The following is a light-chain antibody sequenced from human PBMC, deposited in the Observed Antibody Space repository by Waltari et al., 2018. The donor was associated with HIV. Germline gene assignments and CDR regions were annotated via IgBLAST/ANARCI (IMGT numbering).Light chain of an antibody. CDR3: CSDAGILWV. V-gene: IGLV2-11*01. J-gene: IGLJ3*02. CDR1: SSDIGGYNY. Sequence: QSALTQPRSVSGSPGQAVTISCTGTSSDIGGYNYVSWYQYHPGKAPELIIYDVSKRPSGVPDRFSGSKSDNTASLTISGLHAEDEADYYCCSDAGILWVFGGGTKLTVL. CDR2: DVS.